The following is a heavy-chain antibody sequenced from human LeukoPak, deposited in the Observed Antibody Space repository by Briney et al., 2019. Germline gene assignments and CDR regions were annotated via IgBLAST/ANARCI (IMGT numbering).Heavy chain of an antibody. D-gene: IGHD3-22*01. V-gene: IGHV3-21*01. J-gene: IGHJ6*02. CDR3: ARDLQILYYYDSSGRGMHYGMDV. CDR2: ISSSSSYI. CDR1: GFTFSSYS. Sequence: GGSLRLSCAASGFTFSSYSMNWVRQAPGKGLEWVSSISSSSSYIYYADSVKGRFTISRDNAKNSLYLQMNSLRAEDTAVYYCARDLQILYYYDSSGRGMHYGMDVWGQGTTITVSS.